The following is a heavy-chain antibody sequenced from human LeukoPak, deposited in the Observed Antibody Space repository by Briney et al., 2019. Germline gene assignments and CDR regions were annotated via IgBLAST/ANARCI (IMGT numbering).Heavy chain of an antibody. D-gene: IGHD6-13*01. Sequence: ASVKVSCKASGYTFTSYDINWVRQATGQGLEWMGWMNPNSGNTGYAQKFQGRVTMTRNTSISTAYMELSSLRSEDTAVYYCAKDSGSVAGAETWFDPWGQGTLVTVSS. CDR1: GYTFTSYD. V-gene: IGHV1-8*01. J-gene: IGHJ5*02. CDR2: MNPNSGNT. CDR3: AKDSGSVAGAETWFDP.